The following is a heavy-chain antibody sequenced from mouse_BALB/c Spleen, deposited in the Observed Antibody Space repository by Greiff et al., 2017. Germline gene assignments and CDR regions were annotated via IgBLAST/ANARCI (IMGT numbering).Heavy chain of an antibody. D-gene: IGHD2-5*01. Sequence: QVQLQQSGAELVKPGASVKMSCKASGFTFTSDWMHWVKQRPGQGLEWIGYINPSTGYTEYNQKFNVKATLTAAKSSSTAYMQLRSLTSEASAVYYYSRSCSNYDAMDYWGQGTSVTVSS. CDR1: GFTFTSDW. V-gene: IGHV1-7*01. J-gene: IGHJ4*01. CDR3: SRSCSNYDAMDY. CDR2: INPSTGYT.